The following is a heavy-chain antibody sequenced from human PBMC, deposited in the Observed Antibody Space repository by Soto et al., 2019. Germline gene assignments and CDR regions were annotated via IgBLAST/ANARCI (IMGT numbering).Heavy chain of an antibody. V-gene: IGHV3-53*01. J-gene: IGHJ4*02. Sequence: GGSLRLSCAASGFTVSSNYMSWVRQAPGKGLEWVSVIYSGGSTYYADSVKGRFTISRDNSKNTLYLQMNSLRAEDTAVYYCAKERRVGRIAAAGTFDYWGQGTLVTVSS. CDR2: IYSGGST. D-gene: IGHD6-13*01. CDR1: GFTVSSNY. CDR3: AKERRVGRIAAAGTFDY.